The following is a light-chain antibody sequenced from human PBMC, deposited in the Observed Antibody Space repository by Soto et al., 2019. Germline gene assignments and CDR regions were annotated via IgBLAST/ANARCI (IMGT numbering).Light chain of an antibody. J-gene: IGLJ1*01. Sequence: QSALTQSPSASGSPGQSVTISCTGTSSDVGGYKYVSWYQQHPGKAPQLMIYEVNKRPSGVPDRFSGSKSGNTASLTVSGLQAEDEADYYCSSYAGSTNLYVFGTGTKVTVL. CDR2: EVN. V-gene: IGLV2-8*01. CDR3: SSYAGSTNLYV. CDR1: SSDVGGYKY.